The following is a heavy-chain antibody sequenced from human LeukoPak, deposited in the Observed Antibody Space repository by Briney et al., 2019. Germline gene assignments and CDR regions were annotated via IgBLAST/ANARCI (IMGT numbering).Heavy chain of an antibody. CDR1: GYTFTSYG. CDR2: ISAYNGNT. J-gene: IGHJ5*02. Sequence: GASVKVSCKASGYTFTSYGISWVRQAPGQGLEWMGWISAYNGNTNYAQKFQGRVTMTRDTSISTAYMELSRLRSDDTAVYYCARDSGSYKWWFDPWGQGTLVTVSS. CDR3: ARDSGSYKWWFDP. V-gene: IGHV1-18*01. D-gene: IGHD1-26*01.